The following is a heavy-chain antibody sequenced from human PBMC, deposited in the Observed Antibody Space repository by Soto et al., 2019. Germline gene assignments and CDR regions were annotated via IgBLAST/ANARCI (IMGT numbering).Heavy chain of an antibody. CDR1: GYSFSSYW. D-gene: IGHD3-22*01. CDR3: ARRLYDTSGYRYFDF. V-gene: IGHV5-51*01. J-gene: IGHJ4*02. Sequence: GENMKISCNASGYSFSSYWIGRVRKIPGKGLGWMGIIFPDDSETRYSPSFQGKVSISVDKSITTAYLQWSSLKASDTAMYYCARRLYDTSGYRYFDFWGQGTLVTVSS. CDR2: IFPDDSET.